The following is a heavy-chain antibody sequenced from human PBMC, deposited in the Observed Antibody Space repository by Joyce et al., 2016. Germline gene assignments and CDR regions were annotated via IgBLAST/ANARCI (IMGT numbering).Heavy chain of an antibody. CDR2: ISYDGVYK. J-gene: IGHJ4*02. CDR3: AKILTAGYSSGWFLDY. CDR1: GLTLGNYG. V-gene: IGHV3-30*18. D-gene: IGHD6-25*01. Sequence: QVQLVESGGGVVQPGRSLRLSCPASGLTLGNYGVHWVRQAPGKGLEWVAVISYDGVYKYYSDSGKGRFTISRDNSRDTLFLEMNSLRAEDTAVYYCAKILTAGYSSGWFLDYWGQGTLVTVSS.